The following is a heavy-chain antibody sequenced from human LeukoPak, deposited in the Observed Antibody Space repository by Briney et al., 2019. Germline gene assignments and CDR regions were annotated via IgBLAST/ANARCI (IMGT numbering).Heavy chain of an antibody. CDR1: GYTFTGSY. J-gene: IGHJ3*02. CDR2: INPNSGGT. CDR3: ARDWSVLRYFDWPPMTDAFDI. V-gene: IGHV1-2*02. Sequence: ASVKVSCKASGYTFTGSYMHWVRQAPGQGLEWMGWINPNSGGTNYAQKFQGRVTMTRDTSISTAYMELSRLRSDDTAVYYCARDWSVLRYFDWPPMTDAFDIWGQGTMVTVSS. D-gene: IGHD3-9*01.